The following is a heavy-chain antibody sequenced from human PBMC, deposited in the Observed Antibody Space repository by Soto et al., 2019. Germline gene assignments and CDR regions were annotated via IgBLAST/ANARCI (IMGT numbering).Heavy chain of an antibody. CDR2: ISGSGGST. CDR1: GFTFSSYA. CDR3: AKGLSPMIVVDPHDY. Sequence: GGSLRLSCAASGFTFSSYAMSWVRQAPGKGLEWVSAISGSGGSTYYADSVKGRFTISRDNSKNTLYLQMNSLRAEDTAVYYCAKGLSPMIVVDPHDYWGQGTLVTVSS. J-gene: IGHJ4*02. V-gene: IGHV3-23*01. D-gene: IGHD3-22*01.